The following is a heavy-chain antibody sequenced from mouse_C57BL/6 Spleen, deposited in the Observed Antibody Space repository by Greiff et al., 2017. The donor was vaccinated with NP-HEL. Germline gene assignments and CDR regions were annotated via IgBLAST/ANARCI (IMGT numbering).Heavy chain of an antibody. Sequence: EVKLVESGGGLVKPGGSLKLSCAASGFTFSDYGMHWVRQAPEKGLEWVAYISSGSSTIYYADTVKGRFTISRDNAKNTLFLQMTSLRSEDTAMYYCARNPYYYGSSYRYFDVLGTGTTVTVSS. CDR1: GFTFSDYG. V-gene: IGHV5-17*01. CDR3: ARNPYYYGSSYRYFDV. CDR2: ISSGSSTI. D-gene: IGHD1-1*01. J-gene: IGHJ1*03.